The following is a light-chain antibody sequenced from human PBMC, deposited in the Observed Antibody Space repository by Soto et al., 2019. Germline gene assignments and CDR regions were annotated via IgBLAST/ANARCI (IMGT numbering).Light chain of an antibody. CDR2: GAS. V-gene: IGKV3-20*01. Sequence: EIVLTQSPGTLSLSPGERATLSCRASQSVSSSYLAWYQQKPGQAPRLLIYGASARATGIPDRFSGSGSGTAFTLTISRREPEDSSVYYCQQYGSSALYTFGQGTKLEIK. CDR3: QQYGSSALYT. J-gene: IGKJ2*01. CDR1: QSVSSSY.